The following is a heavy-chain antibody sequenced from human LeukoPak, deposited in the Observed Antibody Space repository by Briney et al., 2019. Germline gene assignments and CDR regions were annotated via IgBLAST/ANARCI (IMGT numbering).Heavy chain of an antibody. D-gene: IGHD2-15*01. CDR3: ARQSVVAATPGDFDY. V-gene: IGHV5-51*01. CDR1: GYSFTSYW. Sequence: GESLKISCKGSGYSFTSYWIGWVRQMPGKGLEWMGIIYPGDSDTRYSPSFQGQVTFSADKSISTAYLQWSSLKASDTAMYYCARQSVVAATPGDFDYWGQGTLVTVSS. J-gene: IGHJ4*02. CDR2: IYPGDSDT.